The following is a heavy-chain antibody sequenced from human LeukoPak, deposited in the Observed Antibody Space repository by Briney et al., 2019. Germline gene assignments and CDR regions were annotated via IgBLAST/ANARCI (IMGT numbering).Heavy chain of an antibody. CDR3: AKRMGRYDILTGHNY. Sequence: PGGSLRLSCAASGFTFSSYAMSWVRQAPGKGLEWVSAISGSGGSTYYADSVKGRFTISRDNSKNTLYLQMNSLRAEDTAVYYCAKRMGRYDILTGHNYWGQGTLVTVSS. CDR2: ISGSGGST. J-gene: IGHJ4*02. CDR1: GFTFSSYA. V-gene: IGHV3-23*01. D-gene: IGHD3-9*01.